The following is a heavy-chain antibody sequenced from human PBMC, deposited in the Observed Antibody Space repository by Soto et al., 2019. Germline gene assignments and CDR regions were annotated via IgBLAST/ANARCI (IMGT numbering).Heavy chain of an antibody. CDR3: ARGLRSSSWYVSDYYYYYGMDV. CDR2: INHSGST. D-gene: IGHD6-13*01. Sequence: ETLSLTCAVYGGSFSGYYWSWIRQPPGKGLEWIGEINHSGSTNYNPSLKSRVTISVDTSKNQFSLKLSSVTAADTAVYYCARGLRSSSWYVSDYYYYYGMDVWGQGTTVTVSS. CDR1: GGSFSGYY. V-gene: IGHV4-34*01. J-gene: IGHJ6*02.